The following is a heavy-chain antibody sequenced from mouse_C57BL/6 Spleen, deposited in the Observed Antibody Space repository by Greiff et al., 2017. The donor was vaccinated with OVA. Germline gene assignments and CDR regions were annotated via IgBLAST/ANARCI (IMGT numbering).Heavy chain of an antibody. D-gene: IGHD3-3*01. V-gene: IGHV1-26*01. CDR2: INPNNGGT. CDR1: GYTFTDYY. CDR3: AREEGDRVFAY. Sequence: EVQLQQSGPELVKPGASVKISCKASGYTFTDYYMNWVKQSHGKSLERIGDINPNNGGTSYNQKFKGKATLTVDKSSSTAYMELRSLTSEDSAVYYCAREEGDRVFAYWGQGTLVTVSA. J-gene: IGHJ3*01.